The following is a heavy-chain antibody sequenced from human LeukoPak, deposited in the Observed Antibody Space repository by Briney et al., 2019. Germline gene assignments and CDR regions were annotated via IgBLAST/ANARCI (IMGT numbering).Heavy chain of an antibody. J-gene: IGHJ6*02. V-gene: IGHV3-49*04. CDR3: TRGPTQQWVYYGMDV. Sequence: GGSLRLSCTTSGFTFGDHAMSWVRQAPGKGLEWVGFIRSKAYGGTTEHAAPVKGRFTISRDDSKSIAYLQMNSLKTEDTAVYYCTRGPTQQWVYYGMDVWGQGTTVIVSS. D-gene: IGHD1-1*01. CDR2: IRSKAYGGTT. CDR1: GFTFGDHA.